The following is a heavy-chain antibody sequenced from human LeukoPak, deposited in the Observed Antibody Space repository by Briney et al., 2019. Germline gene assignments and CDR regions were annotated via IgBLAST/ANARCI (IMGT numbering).Heavy chain of an antibody. V-gene: IGHV4-39*01. CDR1: GASISGSRYY. D-gene: IGHD1-26*01. CDR2: IYYSGTA. Sequence: SETLSLTCTVSGASISGSRYYWGWIRQPPGKGLEWIGTIYYSGTAYYDPSLKSRVTISIDTSKNQFSLKLSSVTAADTAVYYCARLVGAATDPFDYWGQGTLVTVSS. CDR3: ARLVGAATDPFDY. J-gene: IGHJ4*02.